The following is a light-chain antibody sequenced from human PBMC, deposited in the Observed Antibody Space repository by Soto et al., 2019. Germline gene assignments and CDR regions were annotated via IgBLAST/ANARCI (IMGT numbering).Light chain of an antibody. J-gene: IGKJ5*01. CDR3: QNYSSVIT. CDR2: AAA. CDR1: QGISNF. V-gene: IGKV1-27*01. Sequence: DIQMTQSPSSLSASVGDRVTITCRASQGISNFLAWYQQKPGKVPKLLISAAATLQSGVPSGFSRSGSETDFTLTIASLQPEDVATYSCQNYSSVITFGQGTRLEIK.